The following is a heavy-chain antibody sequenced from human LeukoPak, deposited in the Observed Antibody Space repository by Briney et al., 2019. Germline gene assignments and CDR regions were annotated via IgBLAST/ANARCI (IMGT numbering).Heavy chain of an antibody. CDR3: AKDYDFWSGSPDY. V-gene: IGHV3-23*01. CDR2: ISGSSSGT. D-gene: IGHD3-3*01. Sequence: GGSLRLSCAASGFTFSSYAMSWVRQAPGKGLKWVSYISGSSSGTYYADSVQGRFTISRDNSKNTLYMQMNSLRAEDTAVYYCAKDYDFWSGSPDYWGQGTLVTVSS. CDR1: GFTFSSYA. J-gene: IGHJ4*02.